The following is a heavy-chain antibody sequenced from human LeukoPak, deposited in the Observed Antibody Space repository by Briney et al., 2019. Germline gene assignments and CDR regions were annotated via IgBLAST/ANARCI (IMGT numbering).Heavy chain of an antibody. CDR2: GSDVGGT. V-gene: IGHV4-34*01. D-gene: IGHD2-21*02. J-gene: IGHJ5*02. Sequence: SETLSLTCAVYGASLNGHYWSWIRQPPGKGLEWIGEGSDVGGTKYNPSLKSRVTISADPSKNQFSLKLSSVTAADTAVYFCASGSGDKGPHWFDPWGQGTLVTVSS. CDR3: ASGSGDKGPHWFDP. CDR1: GASLNGHY.